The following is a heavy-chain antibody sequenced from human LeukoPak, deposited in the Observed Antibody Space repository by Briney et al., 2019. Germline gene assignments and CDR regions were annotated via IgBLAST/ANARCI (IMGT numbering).Heavy chain of an antibody. CDR2: IRQDGSEK. D-gene: IGHD1-26*01. V-gene: IGHV3-7*03. CDR1: RFTFSSHT. J-gene: IGHJ4*02. CDR3: ARDKRADEGSKFDY. Sequence: GGSLRLSCAASRFTFSSHTMSWVRQAPGKGLEWVANIRQDGSEKYSVDSVKGRFTISRDNAKNSLYLQMSSLRAEDTAVYYCARDKRADEGSKFDYWGQGTLVTVSS.